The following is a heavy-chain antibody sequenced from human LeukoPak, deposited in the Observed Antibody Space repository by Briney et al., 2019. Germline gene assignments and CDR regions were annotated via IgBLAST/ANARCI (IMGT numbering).Heavy chain of an antibody. V-gene: IGHV1-69*05. CDR2: IIPIFGTA. J-gene: IGHJ3*02. CDR1: GGTFSSYA. D-gene: IGHD3-10*01. CDR3: ARTNDDSGSFYRDAFDI. Sequence: ASVKVSCKASGGTFSSYAISWVRQAPGQGLEWMGGIIPIFGTANYAQKFQGRVTMTRDTSTSTVYMELSSLRSEDTAVYYCARTNDDSGSFYRDAFDIWGQGTMVTVSS.